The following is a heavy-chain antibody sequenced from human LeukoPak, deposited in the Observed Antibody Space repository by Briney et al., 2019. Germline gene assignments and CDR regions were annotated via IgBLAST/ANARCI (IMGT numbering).Heavy chain of an antibody. J-gene: IGHJ4*02. CDR3: VVRYFDWPLFTDY. Sequence: SETLSLTCAVYGGSFSGYYWSWVRQPPGKGLEWIGDINHSGSTNYNPSLKSRVTISVDTSKNQFSLKLSSVTAADTAVYYCVVRYFDWPLFTDYWGQGTLVTVSS. V-gene: IGHV4-34*01. CDR1: GGSFSGYY. D-gene: IGHD3-9*01. CDR2: INHSGST.